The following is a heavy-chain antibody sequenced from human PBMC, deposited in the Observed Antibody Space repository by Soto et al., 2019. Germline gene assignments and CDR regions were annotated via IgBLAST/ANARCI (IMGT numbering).Heavy chain of an antibody. CDR3: VIFERGRAFNI. D-gene: IGHD3-3*01. J-gene: IGHJ3*02. CDR2: INEDGSEK. Sequence: VQLVESGGGLVQPGGSLRLSCAASGFTFSTYWMFWVRQAPGEGLEWVASINEDGSEKYYVDSVEGRFTISRDSGKNSLYLQMSSLGAVDTAVYYCVIFERGRAFNIWGQGTMVTVSS. V-gene: IGHV3-7*01. CDR1: GFTFSTYW.